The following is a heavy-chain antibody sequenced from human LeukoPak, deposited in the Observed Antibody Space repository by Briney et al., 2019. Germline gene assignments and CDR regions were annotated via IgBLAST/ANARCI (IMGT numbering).Heavy chain of an antibody. CDR2: INHSGST. V-gene: IGHV4-34*01. CDR3: ARVGYSYVINDWSRTGLGAYPTKYYYHMDV. D-gene: IGHD5-18*01. J-gene: IGHJ6*03. Sequence: SETLSLTCAVYGGSFGGYYWSWIRQPPGKGLEWIGEINHSGSTNYNPSLKSRVTISVDTSKNQFSLKLSSVTAADTAVYFCARVGYSYVINDWSRTGLGAYPTKYYYHMDVWGKGTTVTVSS. CDR1: GGSFGGYY.